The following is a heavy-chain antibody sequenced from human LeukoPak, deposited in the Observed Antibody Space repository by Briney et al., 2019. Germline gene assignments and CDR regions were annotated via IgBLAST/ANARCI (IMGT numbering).Heavy chain of an antibody. CDR1: GGSISSSSYY. V-gene: IGHV4-39*07. CDR2: IYYSGST. Sequence: PSETLSPTCTVSGGSISSSSYYWGWIRQPPGTGLEWIGSIYYSGSTYYNPSLKSRVTISVDTSKNQFSLKLSSVTAADTAVYYCARVGVFSSGRWGQGTLVTVSS. D-gene: IGHD3-22*01. J-gene: IGHJ4*02. CDR3: ARVGVFSSGR.